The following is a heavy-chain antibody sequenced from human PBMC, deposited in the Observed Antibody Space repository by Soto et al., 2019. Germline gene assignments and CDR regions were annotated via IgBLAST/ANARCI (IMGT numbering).Heavy chain of an antibody. CDR3: AREMTIFGVAPGGGVDV. Sequence: WTWIRQPPGGGLEWIGSIYQTGRTYVIPSLKSRVTMSLDKSKNQFFLNLTSVTAADTALYYCAREMTIFGVAPGGGVDVWGQGTTVTVSS. J-gene: IGHJ6*02. CDR2: IYQTGRT. V-gene: IGHV4-30-2*01. D-gene: IGHD3-3*01.